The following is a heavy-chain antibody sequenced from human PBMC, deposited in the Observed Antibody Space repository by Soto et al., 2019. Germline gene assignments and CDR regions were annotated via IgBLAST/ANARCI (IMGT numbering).Heavy chain of an antibody. CDR1: GFTFSSYA. D-gene: IGHD3-10*01. CDR3: AKDHYYGSGSYYYPWLYGMDV. Sequence: HPGGSLRLSCAASGFTFSSYAMHWVRQAPGKGLEWVAVISYDGSNKYYADSVKGRFTISRDNSKNTLYLQMNSLRAEDTAVYYCAKDHYYGSGSYYYPWLYGMDVWGQGTTVTVSS. J-gene: IGHJ6*02. V-gene: IGHV3-30-3*01. CDR2: ISYDGSNK.